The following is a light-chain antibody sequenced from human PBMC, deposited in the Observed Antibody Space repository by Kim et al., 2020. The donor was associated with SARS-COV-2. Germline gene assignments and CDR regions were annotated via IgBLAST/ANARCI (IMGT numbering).Light chain of an antibody. CDR1: SLRSYY. CDR3: NSRDSNDNVV. Sequence: VALGRTVRITCQGDSLRSYYATWYQQKPGQAPILVIYGKSNRPSGIPDRISGSSSGNTASLTITGTQAGDEADYYCNSRDSNDNVVFGGGTQLTVL. V-gene: IGLV3-19*01. CDR2: GKS. J-gene: IGLJ2*01.